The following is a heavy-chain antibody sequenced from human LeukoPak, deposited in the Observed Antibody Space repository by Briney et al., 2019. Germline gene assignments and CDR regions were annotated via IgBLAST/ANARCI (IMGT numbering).Heavy chain of an antibody. CDR3: ARVGYSSGWYREYYFDN. Sequence: SETLSLTCTVSGGSISSGDYYWSWIRQPPGKGLEWIGYIYYSGSTYYNPSLKSRVTISVDTSKNQFSLKLSSVTAADTAVYYCARVGYSSGWYREYYFDNWGQGTLVTVSS. V-gene: IGHV4-30-4*08. CDR1: GGSISSGDYY. D-gene: IGHD6-19*01. CDR2: IYYSGST. J-gene: IGHJ4*02.